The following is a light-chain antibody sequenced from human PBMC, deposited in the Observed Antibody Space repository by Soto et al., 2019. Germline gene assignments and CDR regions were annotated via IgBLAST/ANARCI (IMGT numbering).Light chain of an antibody. CDR2: AAS. V-gene: IGKV1-39*01. Sequence: DIQMTQSPSSLSASVGDRVTITCRASQIISSYLNWYQQKPGKAPKLLIYAASSLQSGVPSRFSGSGSGTDFTLTISSLQPEDFAAYYCHLSDSTPPLTFGQGTRLEIK. CDR3: HLSDSTPPLT. CDR1: QIISSY. J-gene: IGKJ5*01.